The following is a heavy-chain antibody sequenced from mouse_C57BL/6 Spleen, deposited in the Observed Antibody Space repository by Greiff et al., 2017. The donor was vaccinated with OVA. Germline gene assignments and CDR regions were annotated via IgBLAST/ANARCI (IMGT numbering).Heavy chain of an antibody. V-gene: IGHV3-6*01. CDR1: GYSITSGYY. Sequence: EVQLQQSGPGLVKPSQSLSLTCSVTGYSITSGYYWNWIRQFPGNKLEWMGYISYDGSNNYNPSLKNRISITRDTSKNQFFLKLNSVTTEDTATYDCARGGERAYYFGYWGQGTTLTVSS. CDR3: ARGGERAYYFGY. CDR2: ISYDGSN. J-gene: IGHJ2*01.